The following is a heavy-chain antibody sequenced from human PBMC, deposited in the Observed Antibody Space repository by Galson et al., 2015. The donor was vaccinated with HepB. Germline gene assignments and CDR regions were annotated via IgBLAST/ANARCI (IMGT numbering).Heavy chain of an antibody. CDR2: IIPIFGTA. D-gene: IGHD3-22*01. J-gene: IGHJ6*02. Sequence: SVKVSCKASGGTFSSYAISWVRQAPGQGLEWMGGIIPIFGTANYAQKFQGRVTTTADESTSTAYMELSSLRSEDTAVYYCARAYYDSSGYYYQYYYYYGMDVWGQGTTVTVSS. CDR3: ARAYYDSSGYYYQYYYYYGMDV. V-gene: IGHV1-69*13. CDR1: GGTFSSYA.